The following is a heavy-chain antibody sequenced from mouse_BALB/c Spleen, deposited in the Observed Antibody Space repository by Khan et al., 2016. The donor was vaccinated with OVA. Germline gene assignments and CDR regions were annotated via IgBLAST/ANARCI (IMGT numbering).Heavy chain of an antibody. Sequence: QVQLKQSGPGLVAPSQSLSITCTISGFSLTNYGIHWVRQPPGKGLEWLVVIWSDGSTTYNSALKSRLTISKDNSKSQVFLKMNRLQTDDTAVYFCARQPYYHYNIMDYWGQGTTVTVSS. CDR1: GFSLTNYG. J-gene: IGHJ4*01. CDR2: IWSDGST. V-gene: IGHV2-6-1*01. CDR3: ARQPYYHYNIMDY. D-gene: IGHD2-10*01.